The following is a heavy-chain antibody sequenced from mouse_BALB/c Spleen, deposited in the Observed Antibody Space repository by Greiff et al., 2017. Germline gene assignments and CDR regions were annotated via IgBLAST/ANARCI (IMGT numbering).Heavy chain of an antibody. J-gene: IGHJ2*01. CDR3: ARSGSSFDY. CDR2: IYPGDGDT. D-gene: IGHD1-1*01. Sequence: VKLMESGAELVRPGSSVKISCKASGYAFSSYWMNWVKQRPGQGLEWIGQIYPGDGDTNYNGKFKGKATLTADKSSSTAYMQLSSLTSEDSAVYFCARSGSSFDYWGQGTTLTVSS. V-gene: IGHV1-80*01. CDR1: GYAFSSYW.